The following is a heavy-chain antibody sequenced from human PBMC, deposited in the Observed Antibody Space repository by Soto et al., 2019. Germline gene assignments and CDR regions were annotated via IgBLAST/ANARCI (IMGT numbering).Heavy chain of an antibody. Sequence: SETLSLTCTVSGDFISYYSWAWIRQSAGKGLEWIGRVYSTGTIFYNPSLKSRATMSVDTSKNQSSLKLTSVNAADTAVYYSARDDFGRKTRAFDPWGPGTLVTVYS. CDR3: ARDDFGRKTRAFDP. J-gene: IGHJ5*02. D-gene: IGHD4-17*01. CDR1: GDFISYYS. V-gene: IGHV4-4*07. CDR2: VYSTGTI.